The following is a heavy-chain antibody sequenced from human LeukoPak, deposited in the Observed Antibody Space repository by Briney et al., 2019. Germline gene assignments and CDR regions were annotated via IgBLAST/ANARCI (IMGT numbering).Heavy chain of an antibody. D-gene: IGHD3-9*01. CDR2: INHSGST. V-gene: IGHV4-34*01. CDR3: ASRTRYFDIRGFDY. Sequence: SGTLSLTCTVSGYSMSSGYYWSWIRQPPGKGLEWIGEINHSGSTNYNPSLKSRVTISVDTSKNQFSLKLSSVTAADMAVYYCASRTRYFDIRGFDYWGQGTLVTVSS. J-gene: IGHJ4*02. CDR1: GYSMSSGYY.